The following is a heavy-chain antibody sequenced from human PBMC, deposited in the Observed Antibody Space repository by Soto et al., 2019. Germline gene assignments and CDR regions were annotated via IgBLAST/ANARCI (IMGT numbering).Heavy chain of an antibody. CDR3: AREPRA. CDR2: INHSGSI. CDR1: GGSFSGYY. Sequence: SETLSLTCAVYGGSFSGYYWSWIRQPPGKGLEWIGEINHSGSIYYNPSLKSRVTISVDTTKNQFSLKLSSVTAADTAVYYCAREPRAWGQGTLVTVSS. V-gene: IGHV4-34*09. J-gene: IGHJ5*02.